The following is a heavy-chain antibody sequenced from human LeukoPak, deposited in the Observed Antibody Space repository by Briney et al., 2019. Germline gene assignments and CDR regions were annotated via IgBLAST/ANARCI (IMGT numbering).Heavy chain of an antibody. Sequence: GGSLRLSCAASGFTFSTYWMHWVRQAPGKGLVWVSRIKSDGSSTTYADSVKGRFTISRDNAENSLYLQMNSLRAEDTAVYFCARGSWLHKSPDYWGQGTLVTVSS. CDR2: IKSDGSST. CDR1: GFTFSTYW. D-gene: IGHD5-24*01. V-gene: IGHV3-74*01. CDR3: ARGSWLHKSPDY. J-gene: IGHJ4*02.